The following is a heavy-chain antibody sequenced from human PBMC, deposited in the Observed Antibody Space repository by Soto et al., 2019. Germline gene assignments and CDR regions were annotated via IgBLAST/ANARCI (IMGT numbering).Heavy chain of an antibody. J-gene: IGHJ6*02. CDR1: GFTFSSYA. Sequence: VGSLRLSCAASGFTFSSYAMSWVRQAPGKGLEWVSAISGSGGSTYYADSVKGRFTISRDNSKNTLYLQMNSLRAEDTAVYYCASKGFFGVVTSYYYYGMDVWGQGTTVTVSS. CDR2: ISGSGGST. D-gene: IGHD3-3*01. V-gene: IGHV3-23*01. CDR3: ASKGFFGVVTSYYYYGMDV.